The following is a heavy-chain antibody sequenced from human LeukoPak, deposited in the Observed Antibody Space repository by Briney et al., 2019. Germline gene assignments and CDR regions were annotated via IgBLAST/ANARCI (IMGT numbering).Heavy chain of an antibody. CDR3: AQQLGYCSRGTCYFTY. D-gene: IGHD2-15*01. CDR1: GFTFSSYA. V-gene: IGHV3-23*01. CDR2: ISDGGGST. J-gene: IGHJ4*02. Sequence: PGGSLRLSCAASGFTFSSYAMSWVRQAPGKGLEWVSAISDGGGSTYYADSVKGRFTISRDNSKNTLYLQMNSLRAEDTAVYYCAQQLGYCSRGTCYFTYWGQGTLVTVSS.